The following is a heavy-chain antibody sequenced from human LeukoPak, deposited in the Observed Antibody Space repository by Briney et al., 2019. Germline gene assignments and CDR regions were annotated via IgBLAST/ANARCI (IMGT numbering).Heavy chain of an antibody. J-gene: IGHJ6*03. V-gene: IGHV4-59*01. D-gene: IGHD5-12*01. CDR1: GGSISSYY. Sequence: SETLSLTCTISGGSISSYYWSWIRQPPGKGLEWIGYIYYTGSTNHNPSLKSRVTISVDTSKDQFSLKLSSVTAADTAVYYCARVVYSGYDFRGAMDVWGKGTTVTVSS. CDR2: IYYTGST. CDR3: ARVVYSGYDFRGAMDV.